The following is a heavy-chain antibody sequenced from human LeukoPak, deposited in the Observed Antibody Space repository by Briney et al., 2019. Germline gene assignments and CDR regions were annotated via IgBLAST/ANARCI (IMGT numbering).Heavy chain of an antibody. CDR2: ISSSSSYI. CDR1: GFTFSSYS. Sequence: GALRLSCAASGFTFSSYSMSWVRQAPGKGLEWVSSISSSSSYIYYADSVKGRFTISRDNAKNSLYLQMNSLRAEDTAVYYCAREGGDAFDIWGQGTMVTVSS. J-gene: IGHJ3*02. CDR3: AREGGDAFDI. V-gene: IGHV3-21*01. D-gene: IGHD3-16*01.